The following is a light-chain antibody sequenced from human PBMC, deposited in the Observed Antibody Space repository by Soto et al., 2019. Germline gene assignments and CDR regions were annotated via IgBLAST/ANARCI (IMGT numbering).Light chain of an antibody. CDR3: QHFNSYPIT. Sequence: AIQLTQSPSSLSASVGDRVTITCRASQGISSALAWYQQKPGKAPKLLIYAASSLESGVPSRFSGSGSGTDFTLTISSLQPEDFASYYCQHFNSYPITFGQGTRLEIK. V-gene: IGKV1-13*02. CDR1: QGISSA. CDR2: AAS. J-gene: IGKJ5*01.